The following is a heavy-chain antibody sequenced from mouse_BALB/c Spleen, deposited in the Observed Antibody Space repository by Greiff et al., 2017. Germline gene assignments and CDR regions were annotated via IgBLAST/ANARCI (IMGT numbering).Heavy chain of an antibody. J-gene: IGHJ4*01. CDR2: INPYNDGT. CDR3: ARCNYGRVFYAMDY. V-gene: IGHV1-14*01. D-gene: IGHD1-1*01. CDR1: GYTFTSYV. Sequence: QLQESGPELVKPGASVKMSCKASGYTFTSYVMHWVKQKPGQGLEWIGYINPYNDGTKYNEKFKGKATLTSDKSSSTAYMELSSLTSEDSAVYYCARCNYGRVFYAMDYWGQGTSVTVSS.